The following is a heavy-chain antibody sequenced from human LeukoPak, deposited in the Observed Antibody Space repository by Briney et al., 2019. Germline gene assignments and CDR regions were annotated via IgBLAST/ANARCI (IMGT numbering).Heavy chain of an antibody. CDR3: ARGGYYGSGSFPDY. CDR2: ISAYNGDT. V-gene: IGHV1-18*04. J-gene: IGHJ4*02. D-gene: IGHD3-10*01. Sequence: GASVKVSCKASGYTFTGYYMHWVRQAPGQGLEWMGWISAYNGDTNYAQNLQGRVTMTTDTSTSTAYMDLRSLTSDDTAVYYCARGGYYGSGSFPDYWGQGTLVTVSS. CDR1: GYTFTGYY.